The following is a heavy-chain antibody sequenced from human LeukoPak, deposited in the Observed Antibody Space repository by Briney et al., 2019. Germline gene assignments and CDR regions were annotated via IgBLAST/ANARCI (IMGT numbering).Heavy chain of an antibody. CDR2: INHSGST. CDR3: ARDQNYYGMDV. Sequence: KPSETLSLTCAVYGGSFSGYYWSWIRQPPGRGLEWIGEINHSGSTNYNPSLKSRVTISVDTSKNQFSLSLSSVTAADTAVYYCARDQNYYGMDVWAKGPRSPSP. J-gene: IGHJ6*02. CDR1: GGSFSGYY. V-gene: IGHV4-34*01.